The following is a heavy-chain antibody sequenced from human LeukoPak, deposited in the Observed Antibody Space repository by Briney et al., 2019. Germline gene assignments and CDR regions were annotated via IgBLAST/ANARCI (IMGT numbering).Heavy chain of an antibody. V-gene: IGHV4-39*01. Sequence: SETLSLTCAVSGGSISSSSYYWGWIRQPPGKGLEWIGSIYYSGRTYYNPSLKSRVTISVDTSKNQFSLKVSSVTAADTAVYYCARQLRHPELNTMYGVVDYWGQGTLVTVSS. CDR2: IYYSGRT. J-gene: IGHJ4*02. D-gene: IGHD3-3*01. CDR3: ARQLRHPELNTMYGVVDY. CDR1: GGSISSSSYY.